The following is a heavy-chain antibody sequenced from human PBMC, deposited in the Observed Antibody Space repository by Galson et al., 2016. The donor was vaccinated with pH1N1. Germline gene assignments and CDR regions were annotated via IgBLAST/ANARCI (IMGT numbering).Heavy chain of an antibody. Sequence: SVKASCKASGYTFSNYAFNWVRQAPGQGLEWMGWINAYSGSTNFSQKFQGRLTMTTDTSTSTAYLELRSLKSDDTALYYCARNFGRRGTYTGAARGFDSWGQGTLVTVSS. CDR1: GYTFSNYA. D-gene: IGHD1-26*01. CDR3: ARNFGRRGTYTGAARGFDS. J-gene: IGHJ4*02. CDR2: INAYSGST. V-gene: IGHV1-18*04.